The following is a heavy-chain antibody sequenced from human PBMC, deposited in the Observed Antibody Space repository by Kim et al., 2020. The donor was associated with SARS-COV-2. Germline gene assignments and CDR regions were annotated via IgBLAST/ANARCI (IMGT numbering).Heavy chain of an antibody. V-gene: IGHV3-30*02. D-gene: IGHD6-13*01. J-gene: IGHJ4*02. CDR3: AKDRHIAAAVYYFDY. Sequence: TMKGLLTSNRDNSKNTLYMQMNSLRAEDSAVYYCAKDRHIAAAVYYFDYWGQGTLVTVSS.